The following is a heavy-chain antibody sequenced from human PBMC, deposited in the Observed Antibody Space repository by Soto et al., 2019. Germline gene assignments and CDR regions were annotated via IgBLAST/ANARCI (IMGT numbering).Heavy chain of an antibody. CDR3: ARDLVLGGDAFDI. CDR1: GGSISSGGYY. CDR2: IYYSGST. V-gene: IGHV4-31*03. Sequence: NPSETLSLTCTVSGGSISSGGYYWSWIRQHPGKGLEWIGYIYYSGSTYYNPSLKSRVTISVDTSKNQFSLKLSSVTAADTAVYYCARDLVLGGDAFDIWGQGTMVTVSS. D-gene: IGHD3-10*01. J-gene: IGHJ3*02.